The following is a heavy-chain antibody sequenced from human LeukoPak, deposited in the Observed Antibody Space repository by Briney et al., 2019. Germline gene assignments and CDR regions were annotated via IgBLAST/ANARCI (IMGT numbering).Heavy chain of an antibody. CDR1: GFAFSSYW. Sequence: GGSLRLSCATSGFAFSSYWMLWVRQAAGKGLEWVSRIDGDGTTTTYADSVKGRFTISRDNEKNILYLHMNSLRVEDTATYYCARSQFDYWGQEILVTVSS. V-gene: IGHV3-74*03. J-gene: IGHJ4*02. CDR3: ARSQFDY. CDR2: IDGDGTTT.